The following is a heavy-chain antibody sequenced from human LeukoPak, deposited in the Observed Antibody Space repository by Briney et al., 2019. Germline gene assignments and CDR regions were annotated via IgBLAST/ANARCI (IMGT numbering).Heavy chain of an antibody. CDR1: GFTFSDYY. Sequence: GGSLRLSCAASGFTFSDYYMSWIREAPRKGLGCVSYIISSRRYTNYADSVKGRVTISRDNAKNSRYIHKNSLRAEDTAVYYCARVLRYFDWFSFDYWGQGNLVTVSS. D-gene: IGHD3-9*01. CDR2: IISSRRYT. CDR3: ARVLRYFDWFSFDY. J-gene: IGHJ4*02. V-gene: IGHV3-11*06.